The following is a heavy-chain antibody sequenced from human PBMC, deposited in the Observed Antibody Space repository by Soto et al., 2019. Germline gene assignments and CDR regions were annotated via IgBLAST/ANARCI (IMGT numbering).Heavy chain of an antibody. CDR3: ARDRGRGYTYGSPKDIFDY. J-gene: IGHJ4*02. D-gene: IGHD5-18*01. V-gene: IGHV1-69*13. CDR1: GGTFSSYA. Sequence: SVKVSCKASGGTFSSYAISWVRQAPGQGLEWMGGIIPIFGTANYAQKFQGRVTITADESTSTAYMELSSLRSEDTAVYYCARDRGRGYTYGSPKDIFDYCGQGTLVTVST. CDR2: IIPIFGTA.